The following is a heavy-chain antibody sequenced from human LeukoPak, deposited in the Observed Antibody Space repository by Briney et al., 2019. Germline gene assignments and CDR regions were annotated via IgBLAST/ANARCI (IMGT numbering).Heavy chain of an antibody. V-gene: IGHV4-39*02. CDR3: ARDHPDSSGAFFDY. D-gene: IGHD3-22*01. J-gene: IGHJ4*02. Sequence: SETLSLTCSVSDGSISSGYYYWAWIRQPPGKGPEWIGSIYYSGTTYPNPSLKSRVTISVDTSKNQFSLKLSSVTAADTAVYYCARDHPDSSGAFFDYWGQGTLVTVSS. CDR1: DGSISSGYYY. CDR2: IYYSGTT.